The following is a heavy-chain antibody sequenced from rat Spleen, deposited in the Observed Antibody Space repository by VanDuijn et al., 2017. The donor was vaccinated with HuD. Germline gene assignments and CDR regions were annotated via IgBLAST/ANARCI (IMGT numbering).Heavy chain of an antibody. Sequence: EVQLQESGPGLVKPSQSLSLTCSVTGYSITSNYWGWIRKFPGNKMEWIGHISYSGSTSYNPSLKSRITITKDTSKNQFFLQLNSVTTEDTATYYCARYKTYYGTGGFDYWGQGVMVTVSS. V-gene: IGHV3-1*01. CDR2: ISYSGST. CDR3: ARYKTYYGTGGFDY. D-gene: IGHD1-9*01. J-gene: IGHJ2*01. CDR1: GYSITSNY.